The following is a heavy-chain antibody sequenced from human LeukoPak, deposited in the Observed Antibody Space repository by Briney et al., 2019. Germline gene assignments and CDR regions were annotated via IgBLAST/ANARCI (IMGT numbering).Heavy chain of an antibody. J-gene: IGHJ3*02. V-gene: IGHV3-53*01. CDR2: IYSGGST. Sequence: GGSLRLSCAASGFVFRSYAMSWVRQAPGKGLEWVSVIYSGGSTYYADSVKGRFTISRDNSKNTLYLQMNSLRAEDTAVYYCARVLRYFDWSLLDAFDIWGQGTMVTVSS. CDR3: ARVLRYFDWSLLDAFDI. CDR1: GFVFRSYA. D-gene: IGHD3-9*01.